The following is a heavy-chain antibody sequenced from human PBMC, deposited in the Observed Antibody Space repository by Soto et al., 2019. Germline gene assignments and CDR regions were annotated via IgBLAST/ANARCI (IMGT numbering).Heavy chain of an antibody. CDR2: IWYDGSNK. Sequence: GGSLRLSCAASGFTFSSYGMHWVRQAPGKGLEWVAVIWYDGSNKYYADSVKGRFTISRDNSKNTLYLQMNSLRAEDTAVYYCARYPRAYSSSYYYYFYMDVWGKGTTVTVSS. J-gene: IGHJ6*03. CDR1: GFTFSSYG. V-gene: IGHV3-33*08. CDR3: ARYPRAYSSSYYYYFYMDV. D-gene: IGHD6-6*01.